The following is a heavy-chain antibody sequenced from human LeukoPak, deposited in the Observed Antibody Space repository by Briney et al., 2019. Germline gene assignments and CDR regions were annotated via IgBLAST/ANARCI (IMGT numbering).Heavy chain of an antibody. D-gene: IGHD6-13*01. Sequence: GRSLRLSCAASGFTFSSYAMHWVRQAPGKGLEWVAVISYDGSNKYYADSVKGRFTISRDNSKNTLYLQMNSLRAEDTAVYYCARADSSSWSGVDAFDIWGQGTMVTVSS. V-gene: IGHV3-30-3*01. CDR3: ARADSSSWSGVDAFDI. CDR2: ISYDGSNK. J-gene: IGHJ3*02. CDR1: GFTFSSYA.